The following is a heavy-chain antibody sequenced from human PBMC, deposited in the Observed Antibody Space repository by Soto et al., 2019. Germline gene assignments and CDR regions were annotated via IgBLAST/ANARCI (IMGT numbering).Heavy chain of an antibody. CDR3: ARPYGGKIGDALDL. J-gene: IGHJ3*01. CDR1: RFTFSIYA. V-gene: IGHV3-23*01. CDR2: ISESGGSA. D-gene: IGHD2-15*01. Sequence: LRLSSAASRFTFSIYAMRLVSQVRGEGLVWGSSISESGGSAYYADSVKGRFTISRDNSKNTLYLKMNSLRAEDTAVYYCARPYGGKIGDALDLWGQGTMVTVSS.